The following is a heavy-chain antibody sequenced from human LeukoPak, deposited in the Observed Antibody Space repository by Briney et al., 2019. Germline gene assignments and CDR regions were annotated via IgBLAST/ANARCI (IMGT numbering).Heavy chain of an antibody. CDR3: AREGDYYGSGSYSPFDY. V-gene: IGHV3-23*01. CDR2: ISGSGDNT. Sequence: GGSLRLSCAASGFTFSSYAMNWVRQAPGKGLEWISSISGSGDNTYYADSVKGRFTISRDNSKNTLYLQMNSLRAEDTAVYYCAREGDYYGSGSYSPFDYWGQGTLVTVSS. J-gene: IGHJ4*02. D-gene: IGHD3-10*01. CDR1: GFTFSSYA.